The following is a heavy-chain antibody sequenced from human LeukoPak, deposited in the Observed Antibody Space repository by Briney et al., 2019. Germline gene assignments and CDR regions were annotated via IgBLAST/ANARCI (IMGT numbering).Heavy chain of an antibody. V-gene: IGHV3-49*04. Sequence: GVSLRLSSSASGFAFGDYAVTWVRQAQGKGLQWVGLVKPRSYGQTTEYAASVKGRFTISRDDSKSIAYLQMDSLKTEDTARYFCAKGSLAGYCTSTTCHTTFYIDFWGQGTVVAVSS. CDR1: GFAFGDYA. CDR3: AKGSLAGYCTSTTCHTTFYIDF. D-gene: IGHD2-8*01. J-gene: IGHJ4*02. CDR2: VKPRSYGQTT.